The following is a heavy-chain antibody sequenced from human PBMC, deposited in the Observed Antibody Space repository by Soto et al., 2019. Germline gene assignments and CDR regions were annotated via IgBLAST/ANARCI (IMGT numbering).Heavy chain of an antibody. Sequence: SETLSLTCTVSGGSISSYYWSWIRQPPGKGLEWIGHIYNSGSTSYNSSLKSRVTISVDTSKSQLSLKLSSVTAADTAVYYCARVRDCSGGTCYSWWFDPWGQGTLVT. V-gene: IGHV4-59*01. J-gene: IGHJ5*02. CDR2: IYNSGST. D-gene: IGHD2-15*01. CDR1: GGSISSYY. CDR3: ARVRDCSGGTCYSWWFDP.